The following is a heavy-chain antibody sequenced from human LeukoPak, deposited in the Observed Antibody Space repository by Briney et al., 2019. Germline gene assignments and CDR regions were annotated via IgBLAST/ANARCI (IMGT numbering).Heavy chain of an antibody. D-gene: IGHD5-24*01. Sequence: GASVKVSCKASGGTFSSYAISWVRQAPGQGLEWMGGIIPIFGTANYAQKFQGRVTITTDESTSTAYMELSSLRSEDTAVYYCASRRDGYNRVTEDYWGRGTLVTVSS. CDR2: IIPIFGTA. CDR1: GGTFSSYA. V-gene: IGHV1-69*05. CDR3: ASRRDGYNRVTEDY. J-gene: IGHJ4*02.